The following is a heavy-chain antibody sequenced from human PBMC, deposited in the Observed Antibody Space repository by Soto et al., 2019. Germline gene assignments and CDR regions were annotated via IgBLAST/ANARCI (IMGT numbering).Heavy chain of an antibody. CDR2: INPNSGNI. V-gene: IGHV1-8*01. J-gene: IGHJ4*02. CDR1: GNTFTSYD. Sequence: ASVKVSCKASGNTFTSYDINWVRQAPGHGLEWMGWINPNSGNIGYAQKFQGRVTMTRDTAIRTAYMELSRLRSDDTAVYYCARGRASGSYYLLDYWGQGTLVTVSS. D-gene: IGHD3-10*01. CDR3: ARGRASGSYYLLDY.